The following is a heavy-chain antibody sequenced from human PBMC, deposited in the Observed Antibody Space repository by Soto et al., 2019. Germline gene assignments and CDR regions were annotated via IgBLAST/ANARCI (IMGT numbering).Heavy chain of an antibody. J-gene: IGHJ4*02. CDR3: AKDGTHNGAPNYFDY. D-gene: IGHD1-1*01. CDR2: ISGSGGST. CDR1: GFTFSNYA. V-gene: IGHV3-23*01. Sequence: PGGSLRLSCAVSGFTFSNYAMSWVRQAPGKGLEWVSAISGSGGSTYYADSVKGRFTISRDNSKNTLYLQMNSLRAEDTAVYYCAKDGTHNGAPNYFDYWGQGTLVTVSS.